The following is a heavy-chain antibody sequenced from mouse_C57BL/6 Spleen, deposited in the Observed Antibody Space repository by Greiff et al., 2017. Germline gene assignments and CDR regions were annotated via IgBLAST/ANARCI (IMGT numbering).Heavy chain of an antibody. V-gene: IGHV5-2*01. CDR2: INSDGGST. Sequence: EVKVVESGGGLVQPGESLKLSCESNEYEFPSHDMSWVRKTPEKRLELVAAINSDGGSTYYPDTMERRFIISRDNTKKTLYLQMSSLRSEDTALYYCARHGYDGYLSYWYFDVWGTGTTVTVSS. CDR1: EYEFPSHD. J-gene: IGHJ1*03. D-gene: IGHD2-3*01. CDR3: ARHGYDGYLSYWYFDV.